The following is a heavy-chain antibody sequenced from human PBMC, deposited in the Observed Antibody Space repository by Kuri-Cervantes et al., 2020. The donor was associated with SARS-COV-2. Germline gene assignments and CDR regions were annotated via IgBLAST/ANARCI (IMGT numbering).Heavy chain of an antibody. D-gene: IGHD3-3*01. J-gene: IGHJ4*02. V-gene: IGHV3-30*18. CDR1: GFNFRTYG. Sequence: GESLKISCAASGFNFRTYGLHWVRQAPGKGLEWVALISFDGSNKYYADSVKGRFTISRDNSKNTLYLQMNSLRTEDTAVYYCAKDRQNYGFWSGLDHWGQGTLVTVSS. CDR2: ISFDGSNK. CDR3: AKDRQNYGFWSGLDH.